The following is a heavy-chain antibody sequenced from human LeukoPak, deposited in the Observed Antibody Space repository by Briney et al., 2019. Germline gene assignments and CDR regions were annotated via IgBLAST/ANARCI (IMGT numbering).Heavy chain of an antibody. CDR2: IYHSGST. CDR1: GGSISSGGYS. V-gene: IGHV4-30-2*01. J-gene: IGHJ5*02. D-gene: IGHD2-2*01. Sequence: SQTLSLTCAVSGGSISSGGYSCSWIRQPPGKGLEWIGYIYHSGSTYYNPSLKSRVTISVDRSKSQFSLKLSSVTAADTAVYYCARGHCSSTSCYPYNWFDPWGQGTLVTVSS. CDR3: ARGHCSSTSCYPYNWFDP.